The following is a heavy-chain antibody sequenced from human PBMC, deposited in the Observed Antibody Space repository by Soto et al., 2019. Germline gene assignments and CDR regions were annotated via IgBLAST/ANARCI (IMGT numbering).Heavy chain of an antibody. D-gene: IGHD4-17*01. V-gene: IGHV3-33*01. CDR1: GFTFSSYG. Sequence: VQLVESGGGLVQPGRSLRLSCAASGFTFSSYGMHWVRQAPGKGLEWVAVIWYDGSNKYYADSVKGRFTISRDNSKNTLYLQMNSLRAEDTAVYYCARDRTVTTHYYYYGMDVWGQGTTVTVSS. CDR3: ARDRTVTTHYYYYGMDV. CDR2: IWYDGSNK. J-gene: IGHJ6*02.